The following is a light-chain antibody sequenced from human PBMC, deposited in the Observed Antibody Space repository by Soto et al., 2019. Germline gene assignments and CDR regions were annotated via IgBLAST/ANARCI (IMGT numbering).Light chain of an antibody. CDR1: QSVTVNS. J-gene: IGKJ3*01. Sequence: EILLPQSPSTLSLSPGEGVTLSCRASQSVTVNSLAWYQQKPGQAPRLLIYAASTRAAAVPDRFTGSGSGTDFALTISRLEPEDFGVYYCQQYGDSPLTSGPGTKVDI. CDR2: AAS. CDR3: QQYGDSPLT. V-gene: IGKV3-20*01.